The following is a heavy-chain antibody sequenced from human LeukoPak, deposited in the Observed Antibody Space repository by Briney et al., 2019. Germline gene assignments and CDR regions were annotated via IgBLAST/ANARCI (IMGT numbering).Heavy chain of an antibody. CDR2: ISGSGVTT. J-gene: IGHJ4*02. CDR3: ARDGLYSRGDELDY. Sequence: PGGSLRLSCAASGFTFSSYAMSWVRQAPGKGLEWVSAISGSGVTTYYADSVKGRFTISRDNSKNTLHLQMSSLRAEDTAVYYCARDGLYSRGDELDYWGQGTLVTVSS. V-gene: IGHV3-23*01. CDR1: GFTFSSYA. D-gene: IGHD6-19*01.